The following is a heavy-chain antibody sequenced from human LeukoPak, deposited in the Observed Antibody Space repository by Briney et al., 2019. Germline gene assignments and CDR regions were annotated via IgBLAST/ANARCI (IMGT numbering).Heavy chain of an antibody. V-gene: IGHV4-59*08. J-gene: IGHJ3*02. CDR3: ARHDSSGYYVFAFDI. D-gene: IGHD3-22*01. Sequence: LETLSLTCTVSGGSISSYYWSWIRQPPGKGLEWIGYIYYSGSTNYNPSLKSRVTISVDTSKNQFSLKLSSVTAADTAVYYCARHDSSGYYVFAFDIWGQGTMVTVSS. CDR1: GGSISSYY. CDR2: IYYSGST.